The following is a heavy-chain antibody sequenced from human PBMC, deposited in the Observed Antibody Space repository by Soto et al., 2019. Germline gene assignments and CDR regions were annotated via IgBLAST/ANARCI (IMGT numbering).Heavy chain of an antibody. V-gene: IGHV3-48*01. Sequence: GGSLRLSCAASGFTFSSYSMNWVRQAPGKGLEWVSYISSSSSTIHYADSVKGRFTISRDNAKNSLYLQMNSLRAEDTAVYYCAKGYDFWSGYVDYWGQGTLVTVSS. D-gene: IGHD3-3*01. CDR1: GFTFSSYS. CDR2: ISSSSSTI. J-gene: IGHJ4*02. CDR3: AKGYDFWSGYVDY.